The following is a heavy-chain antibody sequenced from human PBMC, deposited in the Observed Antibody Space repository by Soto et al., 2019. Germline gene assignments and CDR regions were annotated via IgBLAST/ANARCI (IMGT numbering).Heavy chain of an antibody. CDR1: GCCISSYY. J-gene: IGHJ4*02. Sequence: PSETLSLTCTVSGCCISSYYWTWIRQPPGKGLEWIGFMYNSGSTHYNPSLKSRVTISLDTSKNQFSLNLRSVTAADTAVYYCASMCYHYGSGSCPLDYWGQGPLVTVSS. V-gene: IGHV4-59*08. CDR3: ASMCYHYGSGSCPLDY. D-gene: IGHD3-10*01. CDR2: MYNSGST.